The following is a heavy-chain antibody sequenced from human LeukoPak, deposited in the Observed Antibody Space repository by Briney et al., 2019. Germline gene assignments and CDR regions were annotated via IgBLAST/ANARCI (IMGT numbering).Heavy chain of an antibody. J-gene: IGHJ4*02. CDR3: ARVQLVRGKYFDY. Sequence: SETLSLTCAVYGGSFSGYYWSWIRQPPGKGLEWIGEINHSGSTNYNPSLKSRVTISVDTSKNRFSLKLSSVTAADTAVYYCARVQLVRGKYFDYWGQGTLVTVSS. V-gene: IGHV4-34*01. CDR1: GGSFSGYY. CDR2: INHSGST. D-gene: IGHD3-10*01.